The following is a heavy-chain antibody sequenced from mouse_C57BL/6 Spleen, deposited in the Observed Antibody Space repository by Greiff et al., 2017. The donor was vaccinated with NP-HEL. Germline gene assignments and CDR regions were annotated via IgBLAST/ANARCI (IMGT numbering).Heavy chain of an antibody. V-gene: IGHV1-39*01. D-gene: IGHD4-1*01. CDR1: GYPFTDYN. J-gene: IGHJ4*01. CDR3: ARPWDGDYYAMDY. Sequence: VQLQQSGPELVKPGASVKISCKASGYPFTDYNMNWVKQSNGKSLEWIGVINPNYGTTSYNQKFKGKATLTVDQSSSTANMQLNSLTSEDSAVDYCARPWDGDYYAMDYWGQGTSVTVSS. CDR2: INPNYGTT.